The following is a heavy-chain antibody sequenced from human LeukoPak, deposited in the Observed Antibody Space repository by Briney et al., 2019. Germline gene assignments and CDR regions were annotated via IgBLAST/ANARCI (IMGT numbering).Heavy chain of an antibody. CDR3: ARQGCDPYYDSSGYFWYFDY. D-gene: IGHD3-22*01. Sequence: KSSETLSLTCTVSGGSISSSSYYWGWIRQPPGKGLEWIGSIYYSGSTYYNPSLKSRVTISVDTSKNQFSLKLSSVTAADTAVYYCARQGCDPYYDSSGYFWYFDYWGQGTLVTVSS. CDR1: GGSISSSSYY. J-gene: IGHJ4*02. CDR2: IYYSGST. V-gene: IGHV4-39*01.